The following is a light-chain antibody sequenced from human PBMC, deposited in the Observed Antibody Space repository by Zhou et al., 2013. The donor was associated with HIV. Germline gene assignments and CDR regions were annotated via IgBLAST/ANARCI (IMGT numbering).Light chain of an antibody. CDR3: QQYNTSPIT. J-gene: IGKJ5*01. Sequence: DIQMTQSPSTLSASVGDRVSITCRASESISVWLAWYQQKPGKVPKLLIYRTSTLESGVPSRFSGSGSGTDFTLTITSLQPDDSATYYCQQYNTSPITFGQGTRLQIK. CDR1: ESISVW. V-gene: IGKV1-5*03. CDR2: RTS.